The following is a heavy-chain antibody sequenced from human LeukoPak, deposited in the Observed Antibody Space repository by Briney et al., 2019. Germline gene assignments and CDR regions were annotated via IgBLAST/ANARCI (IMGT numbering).Heavy chain of an antibody. V-gene: IGHV3-48*01. CDR2: ITSDSSTI. Sequence: GGSLRLSCAAPGFTFNTYGMNWLRQAPGKGLEWVSYITSDSSTIHYADSVKGRFTISRENAKNPRYLHMNNLSPEDTSLYVCARDGRALGVAGTGTPFDFWARGTVVSVST. CDR1: GFTFNTYG. CDR3: ARDGRALGVAGTGTPFDF. D-gene: IGHD6-19*01. J-gene: IGHJ4*02.